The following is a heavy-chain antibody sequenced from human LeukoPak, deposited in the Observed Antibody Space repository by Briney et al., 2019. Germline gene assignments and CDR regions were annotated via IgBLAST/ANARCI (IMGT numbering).Heavy chain of an antibody. J-gene: IGHJ4*02. CDR3: ARDGDGYNWGYYFDY. V-gene: IGHV3-48*03. D-gene: IGHD5-24*01. CDR1: GFTFSSYE. Sequence: PRGSLRLSCAASGFTFSSYEMSWVRQAPGKGQEWVSYISSSGRTIYYADSVKGRFTISRDNAKNSLYLQMNSLRAEDTAVYYCARDGDGYNWGYYFDYWGQGTLVTVSS. CDR2: ISSSGRTI.